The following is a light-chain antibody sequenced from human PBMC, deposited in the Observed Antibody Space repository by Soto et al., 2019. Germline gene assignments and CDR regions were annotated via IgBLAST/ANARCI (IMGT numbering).Light chain of an antibody. CDR3: QSYDSSLSGGV. J-gene: IGLJ3*02. Sequence: QSALTQPRSVSGSPGQSVTISCTGTSSDVGGYNYVSWYQQHPGKAPKLMIYDVSKRPSGVPDRFSGSKSGNTASLTISGLQAEDEADYYCQSYDSSLSGGVFGGGTKLTVL. V-gene: IGLV2-11*01. CDR2: DVS. CDR1: SSDVGGYNY.